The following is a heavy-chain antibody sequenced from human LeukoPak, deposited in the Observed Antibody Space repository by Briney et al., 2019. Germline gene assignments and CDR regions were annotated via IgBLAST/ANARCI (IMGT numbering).Heavy chain of an antibody. J-gene: IGHJ6*04. V-gene: IGHV3-7*03. CDR3: ARACGMDV. CDR1: GFTFTTYW. Sequence: GGSLRLSCAASGFTFTTYWMSWVRQAPGKGLEWVANIKHDGSEKYYVDSVKGRFTISRDNAMNSLYLQMNSLRAEDTAVYYCARACGMDVWGKGTTVIVSS. CDR2: IKHDGSEK.